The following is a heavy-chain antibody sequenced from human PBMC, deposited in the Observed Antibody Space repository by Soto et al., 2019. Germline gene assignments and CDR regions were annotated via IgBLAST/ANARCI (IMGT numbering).Heavy chain of an antibody. J-gene: IGHJ4*02. V-gene: IGHV3-15*01. D-gene: IGHD6-13*01. CDR3: TTDSPYSSSWYNCDY. CDR2: IKSKTDGGTT. CDR1: GFTFSNAW. Sequence: EVQLVESGGGLVKPGGSLRLSCAASGFTFSNAWMSWVRQAPGKGLEWVGRIKSKTDGGTTDYAAPVKGRFTISRDDSKNTLYLQMNSLKTEDTAVYYCTTDSPYSSSWYNCDYWGQGTLVTFSS.